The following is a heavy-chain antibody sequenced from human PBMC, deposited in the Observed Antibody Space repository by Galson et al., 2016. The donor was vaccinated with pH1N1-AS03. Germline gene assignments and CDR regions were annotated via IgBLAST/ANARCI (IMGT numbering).Heavy chain of an antibody. V-gene: IGHV3-30*02. J-gene: IGHJ4*02. D-gene: IGHD3-22*01. CDR1: GFTFSSFG. CDR3: AKEGDSSGDYFDY. Sequence: SLRLSCAASGFTFSSFGMHWVRRAPGKGLEWVAFIRFDGSVRFYADSVKGRFTISRDDSKNTLYLQMSSLRAEDTAVYYCAKEGDSSGDYFDYWGQGILVTVSS. CDR2: IRFDGSVR.